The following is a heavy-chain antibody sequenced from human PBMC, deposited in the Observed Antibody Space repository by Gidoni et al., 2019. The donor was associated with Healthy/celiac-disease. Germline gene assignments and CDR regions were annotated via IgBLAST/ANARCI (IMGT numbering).Heavy chain of an antibody. CDR2: IYYSGST. CDR1: GGSISSSSYY. V-gene: IGHV4-39*01. CDR3: ARRVENIFGVVYWYFDL. Sequence: QLQLQESGPGLVKPSETLSLTCTVSGGSISSSSYYWGWIRQPPGKGLEWIGGIYYSGSTYYNPSLKSRVTISVDTSKNQFSLKLSSVTAADTSVYYCARRVENIFGVVYWYFDLWGRGTLVTVSS. D-gene: IGHD3-3*01. J-gene: IGHJ2*01.